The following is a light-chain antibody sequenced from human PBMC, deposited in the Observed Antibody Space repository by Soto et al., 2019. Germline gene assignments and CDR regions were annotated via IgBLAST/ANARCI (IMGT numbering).Light chain of an antibody. CDR1: QSVSDN. CDR3: QQYDKWPRT. V-gene: IGKV3-15*01. CDR2: GAS. J-gene: IGKJ1*01. Sequence: EIVMTQSPATLSVSPGERATLSCRARQSVSDNLAWYQHKPGQSPRLLMYGASIRATGFPARFSGRGSGTEFTLTISSLQSEDSAVYYCQQYDKWPRTFGQGTKVEIK.